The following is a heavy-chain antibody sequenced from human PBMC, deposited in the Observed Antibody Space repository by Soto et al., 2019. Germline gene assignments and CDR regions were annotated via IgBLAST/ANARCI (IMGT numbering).Heavy chain of an antibody. CDR1: GFTVSTYG. CDR3: TGAVASGY. D-gene: IGHD3-10*01. CDR2: ISRDGGTK. V-gene: IGHV3-30*03. Sequence: QVQLVESGGGVVQPGRSLRLSCAVSGFTVSTYGMHWFRKAPGKGLEWVAVISRDGGTKYYADSVEGRFTISRDNYRNTLFLEMNSLSGADMAVDYCTGAVASGYLGQGTLVTVSS. J-gene: IGHJ4*02.